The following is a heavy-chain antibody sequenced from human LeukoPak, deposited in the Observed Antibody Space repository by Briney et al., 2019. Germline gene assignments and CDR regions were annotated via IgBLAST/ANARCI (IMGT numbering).Heavy chain of an antibody. CDR3: AKDRDWNYVGDWFDP. CDR2: ISGSGGST. CDR1: GFTFSSYA. J-gene: IGHJ5*02. Sequence: GASLRLSCAASGFTFSSYAMSWVRHAPGKGLEWVSAISGSGGSTYYADSVKGRFTISRDNSKNTLYLQMNSLRAEDTAVYYCAKDRDWNYVGDWFDPWGQGTLVTVSS. D-gene: IGHD1-7*01. V-gene: IGHV3-23*01.